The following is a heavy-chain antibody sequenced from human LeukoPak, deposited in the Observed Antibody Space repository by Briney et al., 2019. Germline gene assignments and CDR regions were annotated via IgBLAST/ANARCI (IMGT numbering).Heavy chain of an antibody. CDR1: GFTFSSYG. CDR2: IWYDGTNK. Sequence: PGRSLRLSCAASGFTFSSYGMHWVRQAPGKGLEWVAVIWYDGTNKYYADSVKGRFTISRDNSKNTLYLQMNSLRAEDTAVYYCAKGRVRGVITSFDYWGQGTLVTVSS. J-gene: IGHJ4*02. CDR3: AKGRVRGVITSFDY. V-gene: IGHV3-33*06. D-gene: IGHD3-10*01.